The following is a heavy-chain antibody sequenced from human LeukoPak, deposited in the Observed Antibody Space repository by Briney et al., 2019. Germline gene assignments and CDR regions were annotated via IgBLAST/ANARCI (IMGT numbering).Heavy chain of an antibody. Sequence: GESLMISCKGSGYSFTSYWIGWVRQMPRKGREWMGIIYPGDSDTRYSPSFQGQVTISADKSISTAYLQWSSLKASDTVMFYCARSPKNVAYNSGLDYFDFWGKGTLVTVSS. V-gene: IGHV5-51*01. CDR1: GYSFTSYW. D-gene: IGHD5-12*01. CDR3: ARSPKNVAYNSGLDYFDF. CDR2: IYPGDSDT. J-gene: IGHJ4*02.